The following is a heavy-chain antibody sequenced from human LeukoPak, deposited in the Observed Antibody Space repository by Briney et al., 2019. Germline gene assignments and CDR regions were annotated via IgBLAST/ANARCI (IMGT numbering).Heavy chain of an antibody. CDR2: ISSSGSTI. D-gene: IGHD4-23*01. Sequence: GGSLRLSCAASGFTFSSYEMNWVRQAPGKGLEWVSYISSSGSTIYYADSVKGRFTISRDNAKNSLYLQMNSLRAEDTAVYYCASLYYGGNNFDYWGQGTLVTVSS. CDR3: ASLYYGGNNFDY. V-gene: IGHV3-48*03. J-gene: IGHJ4*02. CDR1: GFTFSSYE.